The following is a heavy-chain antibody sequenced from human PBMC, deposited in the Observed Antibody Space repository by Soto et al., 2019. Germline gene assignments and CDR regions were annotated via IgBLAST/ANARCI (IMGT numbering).Heavy chain of an antibody. V-gene: IGHV1-69*02. CDR3: ARASMPQQLHNDDAFDI. Sequence: SVKVSCKASGGTFSSYTISWVRQAPGQGLEWMGRIVPILGIANYAQKFQGRVTITADKSTSTAYMELSSLRSEDTAVYYCARASMPQQLHNDDAFDIWGQGTMVTVSS. CDR2: IVPILGIA. J-gene: IGHJ3*02. CDR1: GGTFSSYT. D-gene: IGHD6-13*01.